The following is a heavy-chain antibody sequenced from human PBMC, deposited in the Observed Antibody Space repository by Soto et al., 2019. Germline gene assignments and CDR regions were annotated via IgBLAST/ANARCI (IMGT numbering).Heavy chain of an antibody. J-gene: IGHJ5*02. V-gene: IGHV3-23*01. CDR1: GFTFSNYA. CDR3: AKKIASAGRPTWFDP. CDR2: ISSSGGST. D-gene: IGHD6-13*01. Sequence: EVQLLESGGGLVHPGGSLRLSCAASGFTFSNYAMNWVRQAPGKGLEWVSTISSSGGSTYYADSVKGRFTISRDNSKNTLYLQMNNLRAEDTAVYYCAKKIASAGRPTWFDPWGQGTLVTVSS.